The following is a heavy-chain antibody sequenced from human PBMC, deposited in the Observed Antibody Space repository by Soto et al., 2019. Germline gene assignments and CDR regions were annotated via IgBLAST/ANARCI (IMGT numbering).Heavy chain of an antibody. CDR3: ARHAAYHSVWGKSDGSDY. V-gene: IGHV4-39*01. CDR2: MYYSGAT. J-gene: IGHJ4*02. D-gene: IGHD3-16*01. CDR1: GGSISSNSYY. Sequence: QLQLQESGPGLVKPSETLSLACTVSGGSISSNSYYWDWIRQPPGKGLEWIGSMYYSGATYHNPSLQSRVTISVDTSKNQFSLHLSSVTAADTAVYYCARHAAYHSVWGKSDGSDYWGQGTLVTVSS.